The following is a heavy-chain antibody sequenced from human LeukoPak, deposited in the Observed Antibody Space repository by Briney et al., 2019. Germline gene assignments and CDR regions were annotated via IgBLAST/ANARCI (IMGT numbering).Heavy chain of an antibody. J-gene: IGHJ6*03. CDR2: ISYDGSNK. D-gene: IGHD1-26*01. Sequence: GGSLRLSCATSGFTFSSYGMHWVRQAPGKGLEWVAVISYDGSNKYYADSVKGRFTISRDNAKNSLYLQMNSLRAEDTAVYYCAKIPGSSTYYYYMDVWGKGTTVTVSS. V-gene: IGHV3-30*18. CDR3: AKIPGSSTYYYYMDV. CDR1: GFTFSSYG.